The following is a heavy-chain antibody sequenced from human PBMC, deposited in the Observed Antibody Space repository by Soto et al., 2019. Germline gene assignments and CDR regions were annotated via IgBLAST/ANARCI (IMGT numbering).Heavy chain of an antibody. J-gene: IGHJ4*02. V-gene: IGHV4-59*01. CDR1: GGSISIYY. CDR2: IYYSGST. Sequence: WETLSLTCAGSGGSISIYYWSWILQPPGKGLEWIGYIYYSGSTNYNPSLKSRVTISVDTSKNQFSLKLSSVTAADTAVYYCARTGDYDILTGYYMTIGYFDYWGQGTLVTVSS. D-gene: IGHD3-9*01. CDR3: ARTGDYDILTGYYMTIGYFDY.